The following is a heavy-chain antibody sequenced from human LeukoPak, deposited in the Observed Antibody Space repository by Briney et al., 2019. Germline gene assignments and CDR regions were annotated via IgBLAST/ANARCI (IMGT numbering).Heavy chain of an antibody. J-gene: IGHJ4*02. CDR3: ARLESLGSSHYFDY. D-gene: IGHD6-6*01. V-gene: IGHV3-7*01. CDR2: INRDGSDK. CDR1: GFTFNTRW. Sequence: SGGSLRLSCAASGFTFNTRWMTWVRQAPGKGLEWVANINRDGSDKDYVDSVKGRFTISRDNAKNSLYLQMDSLRAEDTAVYYCARLESLGSSHYFDYWGQGTLVTVSS.